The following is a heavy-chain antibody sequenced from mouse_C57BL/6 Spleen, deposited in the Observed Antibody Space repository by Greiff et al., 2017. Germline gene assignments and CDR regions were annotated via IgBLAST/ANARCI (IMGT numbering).Heavy chain of an antibody. CDR1: GFNIKDYY. J-gene: IGHJ3*01. CDR3: AAHYYGSSYWFAC. V-gene: IGHV14-2*01. Sequence: VQLQQSGAELVKPGASVKLSCTASGFNIKDYYMHWVKQRTEQGLEWIGRIDPEDGATKYAPKFQGKAPITAATSSNTAYLQLSRLTSEDMSVYYCAAHYYGSSYWFACWGQGTLVTVFA. D-gene: IGHD1-1*01. CDR2: IDPEDGAT.